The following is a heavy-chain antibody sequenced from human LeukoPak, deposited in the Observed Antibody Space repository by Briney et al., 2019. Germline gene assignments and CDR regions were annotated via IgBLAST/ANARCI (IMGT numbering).Heavy chain of an antibody. CDR3: ARDRRGEYYFDY. D-gene: IGHD3-10*01. J-gene: IGHJ4*02. CDR2: ISGSGGST. V-gene: IGHV3-23*01. CDR1: GFTFSTYA. Sequence: GGSLRLSCAASGFTFSTYAMNWVRQAPGKGLEWVSGISGSGGSTYSAGSVKGQFTISRDNSKNMLYLQMNSLRADDTAVYYCARDRRGEYYFDYWGQGTLVTVSS.